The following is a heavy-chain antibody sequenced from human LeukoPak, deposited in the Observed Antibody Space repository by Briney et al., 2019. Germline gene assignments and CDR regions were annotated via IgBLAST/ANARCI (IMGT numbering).Heavy chain of an antibody. CDR2: IMPLFGTS. D-gene: IGHD4-17*01. V-gene: IGHV1-2*02. CDR1: GYTFTGYY. CDR3: ARDVHGDYGSGWFDP. Sequence: ASVKVSCKASGYTFTGYYMHWVRQAPGQGLEWLGGIMPLFGTSDYAQKFQGRVTITKDQSTRTVYLELTSLTSDDTAVYYCARDVHGDYGSGWFDPWGQGTLVSVSS. J-gene: IGHJ5*02.